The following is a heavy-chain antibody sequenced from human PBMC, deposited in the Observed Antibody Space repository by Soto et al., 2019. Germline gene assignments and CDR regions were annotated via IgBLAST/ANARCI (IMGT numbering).Heavy chain of an antibody. Sequence: SETLSLTCTVSGGSISSGGYYWSWIRQHPGKGLEWIGYIYYSGSTYYNPSLKSRVTISVDTSKNQFSLKLSSVTAADTAVYYCARPSVGSGWYGNHNFKRYYFDYWGQGTLVTVSS. CDR1: GGSISSGGYY. CDR3: ARPSVGSGWYGNHNFKRYYFDY. J-gene: IGHJ4*02. CDR2: IYYSGST. D-gene: IGHD6-19*01. V-gene: IGHV4-31*03.